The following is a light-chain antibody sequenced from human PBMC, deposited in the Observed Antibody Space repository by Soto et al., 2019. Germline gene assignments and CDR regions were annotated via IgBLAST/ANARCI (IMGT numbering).Light chain of an antibody. CDR3: QQHLSWSLT. J-gene: IGKJ3*01. CDR1: QSVSSY. Sequence: EIVLTQSPATLSLSPGERATLSCRASQSVSSYLAWYQQKPGQAPRLLIYDASNRATGIPARFSGSGSGTDFTLTISSLEPEDFAVYYCQQHLSWSLTFGPGTKVDIK. CDR2: DAS. V-gene: IGKV3-11*01.